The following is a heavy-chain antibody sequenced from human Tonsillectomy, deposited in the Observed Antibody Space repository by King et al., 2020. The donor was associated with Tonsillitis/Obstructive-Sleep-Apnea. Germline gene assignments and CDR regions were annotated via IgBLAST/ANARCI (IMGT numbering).Heavy chain of an antibody. V-gene: IGHV4-39*01. CDR1: GGSISSSSYY. D-gene: IGHD3-10*01. CDR3: ARLRSDPGFGDLFYDYYMDG. CDR2: IYYSGST. J-gene: IGHJ6*03. Sequence: QLQESGPGLVKPSETLSLTCTVSGGSISSSSYYWGWIRQPPGKGLEWIGIIYYSGSTYYNPSLNSRVTISVDTSKNQFSLKLSSVTAADTAVYYCARLRSDPGFGDLFYDYYMDGWGKGTTVTVSS.